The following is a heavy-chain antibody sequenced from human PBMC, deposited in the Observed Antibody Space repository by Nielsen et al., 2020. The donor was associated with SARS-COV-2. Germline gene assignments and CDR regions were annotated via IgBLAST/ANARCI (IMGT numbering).Heavy chain of an antibody. CDR1: GYTFTGYH. J-gene: IGHJ6*03. CDR3: ARAPIVREYYYYMDV. V-gene: IGHV1-2*06. D-gene: IGHD2-21*01. CDR2: INPNSGGT. Sequence: ASVKVSCKASGYTFTGYHMHWVRQAPGQGLEWMGRINPNSGGTNYAQKFQGRVTMTRDTSISTAYMELSRLRSDDTAVYYCARAPIVREYYYYMDVWGKGTTVTVSS.